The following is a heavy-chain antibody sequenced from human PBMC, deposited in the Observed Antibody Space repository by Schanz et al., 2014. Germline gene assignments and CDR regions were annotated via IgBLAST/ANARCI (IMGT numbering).Heavy chain of an antibody. CDR3: ARPRFDYGEVDY. CDR1: GFAFSVYG. D-gene: IGHD4-17*01. CDR2: IGYLGDT. V-gene: IGHV3-13*01. J-gene: IGHJ4*02. Sequence: EVQLVESGGGLVQPGRSLRLSCAASGFAFSVYGMHWVRQGTGKGLEWVSTIGYLGDTYYPDSVRGRFTISRDRFQNTLYLRMSSLRAEDTAVYYCARPRFDYGEVDYWGQGTLVTVSS.